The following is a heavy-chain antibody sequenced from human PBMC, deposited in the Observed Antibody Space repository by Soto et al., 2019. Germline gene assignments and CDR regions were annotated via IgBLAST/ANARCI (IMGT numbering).Heavy chain of an antibody. V-gene: IGHV4-39*01. D-gene: IGHD1-26*01. CDR3: ARASGSYYYYYYYGMDV. Sequence: TLSLTCTVSGGSISSSSYYWGCIRQPPGKGLEWIGSIYYSGSTYYNPSLKSRVTISVDTSKNQFSLKLSSVTAADTAVYYCARASGSYYYYYYYGMDVWGQGTTVTVSS. J-gene: IGHJ6*02. CDR2: IYYSGST. CDR1: GGSISSSSYY.